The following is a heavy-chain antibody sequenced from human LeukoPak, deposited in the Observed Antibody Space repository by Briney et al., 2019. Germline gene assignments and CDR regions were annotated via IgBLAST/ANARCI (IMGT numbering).Heavy chain of an antibody. CDR2: IYYSGST. D-gene: IGHD1-26*01. J-gene: IGHJ4*02. CDR3: ARGRPYSGGYHLDY. V-gene: IGHV4-31*03. Sequence: SETLSLTCTVSGGSISSGGYYWSWIRQHPGKGLEWIGYIYYSGSTYYNPSLKSRVTMSVDTSKNQFFLKLNSVTAADTAVYYCARGRPYSGGYHLDYWGQGTLVTVSA. CDR1: GGSISSGGYY.